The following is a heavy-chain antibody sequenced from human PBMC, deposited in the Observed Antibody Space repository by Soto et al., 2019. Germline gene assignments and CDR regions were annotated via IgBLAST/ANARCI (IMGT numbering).Heavy chain of an antibody. CDR2: IYPGDSDT. J-gene: IGHJ6*02. CDR3: ARQQKFMATFYYSGTDV. CDR1: GYSFTNYW. V-gene: IGHV5-51*01. Sequence: GESLKISCQGSGYSFTNYWIGWVRQMPGKGLEWMGIIYPGDSDTRYSPSFQGQVTISVDKSISTAYLQWSSLKASDTAMYYCARQQKFMATFYYSGTDVWGQGTTVTVSS. D-gene: IGHD3-10*01.